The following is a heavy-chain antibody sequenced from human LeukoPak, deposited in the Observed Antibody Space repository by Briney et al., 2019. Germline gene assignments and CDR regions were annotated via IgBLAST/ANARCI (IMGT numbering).Heavy chain of an antibody. J-gene: IGHJ4*02. CDR2: INHSGST. CDR3: ARTYYYGSGSYYPPSYHFDY. CDR1: GGSFSGYY. V-gene: IGHV4-34*01. D-gene: IGHD3-10*01. Sequence: SETLSLTCAVYGGSFSGYYWSWIRQPPGKGLEWIGEINHSGSTNYNPSLKSRVTISVDTSKNQFSLKLSSVTAADTAVYYCARTYYYGSGSYYPPSYHFDYWGQGTLVTVSS.